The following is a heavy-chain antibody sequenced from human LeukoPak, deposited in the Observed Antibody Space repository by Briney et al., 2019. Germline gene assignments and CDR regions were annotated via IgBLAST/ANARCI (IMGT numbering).Heavy chain of an antibody. CDR3: ARGKYDSSGYYYGAFDI. J-gene: IGHJ3*02. CDR1: GGTFSSYA. D-gene: IGHD3-22*01. CDR2: INPSGGST. V-gene: IGHV1-46*01. Sequence: ASVKVSCKASGGTFSSYAISWVRQAPGQGLEWMGIINPSGGSTSYAQKFQGRVTMTRDMSTSTVYMELSSLRSEDTAVYYCARGKYDSSGYYYGAFDIWGQGTMVTVSS.